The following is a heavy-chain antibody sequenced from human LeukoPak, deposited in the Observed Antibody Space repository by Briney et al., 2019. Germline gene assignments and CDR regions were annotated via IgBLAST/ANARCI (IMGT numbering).Heavy chain of an antibody. V-gene: IGHV3-13*01. CDR3: ARASNYYYDSSSYSDFDY. CDR1: GFTFSSYD. D-gene: IGHD3-22*01. J-gene: IGHJ4*01. Sequence: GGSLRLSCAASGFTFSSYDMHWVRQATGKGLEWVSAIGTAGDTYYPGSVKGRFTISRENAKNSLYLQMNSLRAEDTAVYYCARASNYYYDSSSYSDFDYWGQGTLVTVSS. CDR2: IGTAGDT.